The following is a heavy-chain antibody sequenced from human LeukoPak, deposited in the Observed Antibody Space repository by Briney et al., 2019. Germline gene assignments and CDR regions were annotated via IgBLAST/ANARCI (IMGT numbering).Heavy chain of an antibody. CDR1: GGSFSGYY. V-gene: IGHV4-34*01. Sequence: PSETLSLTCAVYGGSFSGYYWSWIRQPPGKGLEWIGEINHSGSTNYNPSLKSRVTISVDTSKNQFSLKLSSVTAADTAVYYCARHSNSSGWYYYYYYYMDVWGKGTTVTVSS. D-gene: IGHD6-19*01. CDR3: ARHSNSSGWYYYYYYYMDV. CDR2: INHSGST. J-gene: IGHJ6*03.